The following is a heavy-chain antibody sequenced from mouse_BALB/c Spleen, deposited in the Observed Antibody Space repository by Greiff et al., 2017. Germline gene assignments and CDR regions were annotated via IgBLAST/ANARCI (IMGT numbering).Heavy chain of an antibody. J-gene: IGHJ2*01. CDR1: GFTFSDYG. Sequence: EVQLQESGGGLVQPGGSRKLSCAASGFTFSDYGMAWVRQAPGKGLEWVAFISNVGYSIYYADTVTGRFTISRENAKNTLYLEMSSLRSEDTAMYYCARADSWGCDCYFDYWGQGTTVTVSS. D-gene: IGHD3-3*01. V-gene: IGHV5-15*02. CDR3: ARADSWGCDCYFDY. CDR2: ISNVGYSI.